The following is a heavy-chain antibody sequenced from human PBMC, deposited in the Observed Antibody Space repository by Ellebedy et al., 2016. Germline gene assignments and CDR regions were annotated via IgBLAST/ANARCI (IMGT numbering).Heavy chain of an antibody. CDR3: ARDRHGGYDSLDY. Sequence: GESLKISCAASGFTFSIYSFNWVRQAPGKGLEWVSTIGRDNDVYYADSVKGRFSISRDNAKNSLYLQMNSLGADDTAVYYCARDRHGGYDSLDYWGQGTLVTVSS. CDR2: IGRDNDV. CDR1: GFTFSIYS. D-gene: IGHD5-12*01. V-gene: IGHV3-21*01. J-gene: IGHJ4*02.